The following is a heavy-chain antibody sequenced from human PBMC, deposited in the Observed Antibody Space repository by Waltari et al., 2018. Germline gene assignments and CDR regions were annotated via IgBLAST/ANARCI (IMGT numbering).Heavy chain of an antibody. Sequence: QVQLVESGGGVVKPGKSLRLSCVASGFSLSNYGMHWVRQTPGRGLEWVALTWSDGSVEYYADSVRGRFTVSRDNSKNILYLDMDSLRVDDTATYYCAKDAFGNTYLDYWGQGTLVTVSS. CDR2: TWSDGSVE. CDR3: AKDAFGNTYLDY. D-gene: IGHD3-10*01. CDR1: GFSLSNYG. V-gene: IGHV3-33*03. J-gene: IGHJ4*02.